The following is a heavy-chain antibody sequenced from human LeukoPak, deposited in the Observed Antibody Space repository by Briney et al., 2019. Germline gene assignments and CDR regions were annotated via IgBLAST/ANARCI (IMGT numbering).Heavy chain of an antibody. V-gene: IGHV1-69*04. J-gene: IGHJ4*02. CDR1: GGTFSSYA. CDR3: ARGYYGTHFDY. Sequence: GASVKVSCKASGGTFSSYAISWVRQAPGQGLEWMGRIIPILGIANYAQKFQGRVTMTRNTSISTAYMELSSLRSEDTAVYYCARGYYGTHFDYWGQGTLVTVSS. CDR2: IIPILGIA. D-gene: IGHD4-17*01.